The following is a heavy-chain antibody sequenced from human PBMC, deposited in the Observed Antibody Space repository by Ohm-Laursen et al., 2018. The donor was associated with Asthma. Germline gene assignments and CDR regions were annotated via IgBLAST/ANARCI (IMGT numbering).Heavy chain of an antibody. CDR1: GYTFTGYY. CDR3: AKAPPGDAGDFDY. V-gene: IGHV1-2*06. J-gene: IGHJ4*02. D-gene: IGHD3-16*01. CDR2: INPNSGGT. Sequence: GSSVKVSCKASGYTFTGYYMHWVRQAPGQGLEWMGRINPNSGGTNYAQKFQGRVTMTRDTSISTAYMELSRLRSDDTAVYYCAKAPPGDAGDFDYWGQGTLVTVSS.